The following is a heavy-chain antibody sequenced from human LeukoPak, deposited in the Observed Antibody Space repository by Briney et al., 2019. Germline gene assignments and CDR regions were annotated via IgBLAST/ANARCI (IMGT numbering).Heavy chain of an antibody. CDR1: GGSFISYY. D-gene: IGHD6-13*01. CDR3: ARAGIAAAGLHFDY. J-gene: IGHJ4*02. Sequence: SETLSLTCTVSGGSFISYYWSWIRQPPGKGLEWIGYIYYSGSTNYNPSLKSRVTISVDTSKNQFSLKLSSVTAADTAVYYCARAGIAAAGLHFDYWGQGTLVTVSS. CDR2: IYYSGST. V-gene: IGHV4-59*01.